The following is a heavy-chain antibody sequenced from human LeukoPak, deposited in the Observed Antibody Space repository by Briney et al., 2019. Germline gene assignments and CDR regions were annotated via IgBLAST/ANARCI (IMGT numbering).Heavy chain of an antibody. D-gene: IGHD3-22*01. J-gene: IGHJ3*02. Sequence: ASVKVPCKAFGYTFTGYYMHWLRQAPGQGLEWLDWINPNSGGTNYAQKFQGRVTMTRDTSISTAYMELSRLRSDDTAVYYCARGFTGYDSSGSDAFDIWGQGTMVTVSS. CDR1: GYTFTGYY. CDR2: INPNSGGT. V-gene: IGHV1-2*02. CDR3: ARGFTGYDSSGSDAFDI.